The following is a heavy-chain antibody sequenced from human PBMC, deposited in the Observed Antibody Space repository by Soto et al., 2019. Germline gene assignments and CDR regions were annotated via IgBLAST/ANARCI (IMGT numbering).Heavy chain of an antibody. J-gene: IGHJ6*02. CDR2: ISYDGSNK. CDR1: GFRFASYG. D-gene: IGHD6-19*01. V-gene: IGHV3-30*19. CDR3: AREWLPNYYYYGMDV. Sequence: GGSLRLSCVASGFRFASYGFHWVRQAPGKGLEWVAVISYDGSNKYYADSVKGRFTISRDNSKNTLYLQMNSLRAEDTAVYYCAREWLPNYYYYGMDVWGQGTTVTVSS.